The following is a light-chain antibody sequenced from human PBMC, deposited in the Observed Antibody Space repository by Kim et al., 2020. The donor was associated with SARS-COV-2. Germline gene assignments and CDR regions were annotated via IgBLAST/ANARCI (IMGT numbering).Light chain of an antibody. CDR1: QRISIN. J-gene: IGKJ4*01. CDR2: GAS. Sequence: LSVSPGERATLSCRATQRISINLAWYQQNPGPPPRLLIYGASSRANGVPARFSCSGSGTEFTLTVSSLQCEDFAVYYCQQYNKWPTFGGGTKLEI. CDR3: QQYNKWPT. V-gene: IGKV3-15*01.